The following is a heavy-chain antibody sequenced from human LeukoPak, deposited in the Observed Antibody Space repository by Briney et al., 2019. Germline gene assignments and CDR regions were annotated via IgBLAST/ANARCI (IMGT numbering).Heavy chain of an antibody. V-gene: IGHV3-64*01. CDR2: ISSNGGST. J-gene: IGHJ5*02. CDR1: GFTFSSYA. D-gene: IGHD3-10*01. Sequence: GGPLRLSCAASGFTFSSYAMHWVRQAPGKGLEYVSAISSNGGSTYYANSVKGRFTISRDNSKNTLYLQMGSLRAEDMAVYYCARGLWFGKLSSPLFDPWGQGTLVTVSS. CDR3: ARGLWFGKLSSPLFDP.